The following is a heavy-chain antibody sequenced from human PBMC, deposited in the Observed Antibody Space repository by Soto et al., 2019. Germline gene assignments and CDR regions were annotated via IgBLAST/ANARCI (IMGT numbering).Heavy chain of an antibody. D-gene: IGHD3-16*01. CDR1: GYTFTAYY. V-gene: IGHV1-2*02. J-gene: IGHJ3*02. CDR3: ARRVWESSDAFDI. Sequence: GASVKVSCKASGYTFTAYYMHWVRQAPGQGLEWMGWINPNSGGTNYAQKFQGRVTMTTDTSTSTAYMELRSLKSDDTAVYYCARRVWESSDAFDIWGQGTMVTVSS. CDR2: INPNSGGT.